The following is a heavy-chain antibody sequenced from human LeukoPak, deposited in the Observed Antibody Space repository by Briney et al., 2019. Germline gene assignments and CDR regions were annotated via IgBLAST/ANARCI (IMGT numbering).Heavy chain of an antibody. Sequence: SQTLSLTCTVSGGSISSGGYYWSWIRQPPGKGLEWIGYIYHSGSTYYDPSLKSRVTISVDRSKNQFSLKLSSVTAADTAVYYCNSIVVPAPRTTYYFDYWGQGTLVTVSS. CDR3: NSIVVPAPRTTYYFDY. CDR2: IYHSGST. D-gene: IGHD2-2*01. CDR1: GGSISSGGYY. J-gene: IGHJ4*02. V-gene: IGHV4-30-2*01.